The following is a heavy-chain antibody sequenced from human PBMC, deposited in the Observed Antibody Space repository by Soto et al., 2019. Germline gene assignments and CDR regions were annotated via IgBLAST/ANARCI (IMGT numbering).Heavy chain of an antibody. CDR3: ARGYYDSSA. Sequence: ASVKVSCKASGYTFTTYTIQWVRQAPGQGLEWMGIINPIGGSTSYAQKFQGRVTMTSDTSTSTVYVELSSLRSEDTAVYYCARGYYDSSAWGQGTLVTVSS. CDR1: GYTFTTYT. D-gene: IGHD3-22*01. V-gene: IGHV1-46*03. J-gene: IGHJ5*02. CDR2: INPIGGST.